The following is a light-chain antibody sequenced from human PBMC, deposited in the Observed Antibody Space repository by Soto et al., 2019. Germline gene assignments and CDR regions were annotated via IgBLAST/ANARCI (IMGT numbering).Light chain of an antibody. CDR1: QSVSSN. V-gene: IGKV3-15*01. CDR2: GAS. CDR3: QQYSDWPLS. J-gene: IGKJ4*01. Sequence: EIVMTQSPATLSVSPGERATLSCRANQSVSSNLAWYQQKPGQAPRLLIYGASTRATGVPARFSGSGSGTKFTLTISSLQSEDFAVYYCQQYSDWPLSFGGGTKVDIK.